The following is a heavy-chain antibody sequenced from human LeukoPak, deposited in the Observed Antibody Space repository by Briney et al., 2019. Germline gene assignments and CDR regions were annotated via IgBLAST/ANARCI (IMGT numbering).Heavy chain of an antibody. CDR3: ERGRFCSSTSCSHFDI. CDR2: IKQDGSEE. J-gene: IGHJ4*02. V-gene: IGHV3-7*01. D-gene: IGHD2-2*01. CDR1: GLTSNRYW. Sequence: GGSLRLSPAPFGLTSNRYWMSWVPHAPGKRLERVANIKQDGSEEYYVDSVKVRFTIYRDNDKNSLFLQMNSLRAEDTAVYYCERGRFCSSTSCSHFDIWGQGTLVTVSS.